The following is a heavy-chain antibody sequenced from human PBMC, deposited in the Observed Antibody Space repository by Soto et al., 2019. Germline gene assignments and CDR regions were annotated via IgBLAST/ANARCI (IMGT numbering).Heavy chain of an antibody. Sequence: GASVKVSCKASGGTFSSYAISWVRQAPGQGLEWMGGIIPIFGTANYAQKFQGRVTITADKSTGTAYMELSSLRSEDTAVYYCARDSRIAAAGTPIYYYYGMDVWGQGTTVTVSS. CDR3: ARDSRIAAAGTPIYYYYGMDV. CDR2: IIPIFGTA. D-gene: IGHD6-13*01. J-gene: IGHJ6*02. CDR1: GGTFSSYA. V-gene: IGHV1-69*06.